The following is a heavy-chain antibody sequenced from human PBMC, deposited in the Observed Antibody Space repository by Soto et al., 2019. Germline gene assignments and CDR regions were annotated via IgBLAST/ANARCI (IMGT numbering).Heavy chain of an antibody. Sequence: SETLSLTGTVSGGAISSYYWGWIRQAPGKGLVWVGYIYYSGSTNYNPSLKSRVTISVDTSKNQFSLKLSSVTAADTAVYYCAREGRDCSSPSCYYYYGMDVWGQGTTVTSP. CDR1: GGAISSYY. CDR2: IYYSGST. V-gene: IGHV4-59*01. J-gene: IGHJ6*02. D-gene: IGHD2-2*01. CDR3: AREGRDCSSPSCYYYYGMDV.